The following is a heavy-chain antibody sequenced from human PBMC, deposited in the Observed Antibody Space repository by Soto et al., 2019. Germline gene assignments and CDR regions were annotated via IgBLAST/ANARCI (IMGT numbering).Heavy chain of an antibody. J-gene: IGHJ4*02. Sequence: QVQLQESGPGLVKPSQTLSLTCSVSGDSISSSGYYWSWIRQHPGEGLEWTGRIYYTGDTYYNPSLKSRFTMSVDTSKNQFSLILTSVTAADTAVYYCARDSGLYSSSSFDYWGRGTLVTVSS. CDR2: IYYTGDT. V-gene: IGHV4-31*03. CDR3: ARDSGLYSSSSFDY. CDR1: GDSISSSGYY. D-gene: IGHD6-6*01.